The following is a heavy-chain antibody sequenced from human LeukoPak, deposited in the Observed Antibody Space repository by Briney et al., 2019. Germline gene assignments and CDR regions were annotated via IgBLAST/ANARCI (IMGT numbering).Heavy chain of an antibody. CDR2: ISYDGSNK. V-gene: IGHV3-30*18. J-gene: IGHJ3*02. D-gene: IGHD1-26*01. CDR1: GFTFRSYG. Sequence: GGSLRLSCAASGFTFRSYGMLGVRQAPGKGLEWVAVISYDGSNKYYADSVKGRFTISRDNYKNTLYLQMNSVIGEDTAVYYCAKDPLSGSYGGDGFGIWDQGPMVTV. CDR3: AKDPLSGSYGGDGFGI.